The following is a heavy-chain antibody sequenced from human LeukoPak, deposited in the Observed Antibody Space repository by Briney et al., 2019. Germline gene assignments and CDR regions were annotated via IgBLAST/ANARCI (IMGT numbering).Heavy chain of an antibody. CDR2: ISWNSGSI. V-gene: IGHV3-9*01. Sequence: PGGSLRLSCAASGFTFDDYAMHWVRQAPGKGLEWVSGISWNSGSIGYADSVKGRFTISRDNAKNSLYLQMNSLRAEDTALYYCAKDMAPLGYDILTGYDYWGQGTLVTVSS. D-gene: IGHD3-9*01. J-gene: IGHJ4*02. CDR1: GFTFDDYA. CDR3: AKDMAPLGYDILTGYDY.